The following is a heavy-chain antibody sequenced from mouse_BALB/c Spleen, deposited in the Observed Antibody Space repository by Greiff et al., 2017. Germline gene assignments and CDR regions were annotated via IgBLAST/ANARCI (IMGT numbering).Heavy chain of an antibody. CDR2: ISTYYGNT. CDR1: GYTFTDYA. Sequence: QVQLQQSGPELVRPGVSVKISCKGSGYTFTDYAMHWVKQSHAKSLEWIGVISTYYGNTNYNQKFKGKATMTVDKSSSTAYMELARLTSEDSAIYYCARLGGSSFAYWGQGTLVTVSA. D-gene: IGHD3-3*01. J-gene: IGHJ3*01. CDR3: ARLGGSSFAY. V-gene: IGHV1-67*01.